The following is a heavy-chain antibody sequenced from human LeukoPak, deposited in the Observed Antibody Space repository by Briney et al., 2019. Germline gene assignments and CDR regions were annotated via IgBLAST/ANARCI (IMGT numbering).Heavy chain of an antibody. CDR1: GGTFSSYA. V-gene: IGHV1-69*13. CDR2: IIPIFGIA. CDR3: ARGVARDYYYYYYGMDV. Sequence: SVKVSCKASGGTFSSYAISWVRQAPGQGLEWMGGIIPIFGIANYAQKFQGRVTITADESTSTAYMELSSLRSEDTAVYYCARGVARDYYYYYYGMDVWGQGTTVTVSS. J-gene: IGHJ6*02. D-gene: IGHD3/OR15-3a*01.